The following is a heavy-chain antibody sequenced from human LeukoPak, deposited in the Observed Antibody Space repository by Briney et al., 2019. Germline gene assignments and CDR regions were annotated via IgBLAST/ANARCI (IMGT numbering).Heavy chain of an antibody. Sequence: GASVKVSCKASGYTFTGYYMHWVRQAPGQGLEWVGWINPNSGGTNYAQKFQGRVTMTRDTSISTAFLELSRLRSDDTAVYYCARGGSTIVVVPASNLPSDYWGQGTLVTVSS. CDR2: INPNSGGT. D-gene: IGHD2-2*01. CDR1: GYTFTGYY. CDR3: ARGGSTIVVVPASNLPSDY. V-gene: IGHV1-2*02. J-gene: IGHJ4*02.